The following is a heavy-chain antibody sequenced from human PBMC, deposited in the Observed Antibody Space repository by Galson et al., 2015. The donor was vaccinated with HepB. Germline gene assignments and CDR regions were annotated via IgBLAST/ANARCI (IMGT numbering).Heavy chain of an antibody. J-gene: IGHJ4*02. CDR3: ARPGGSGWSWYFDY. CDR2: ISAYNGNT. Sequence: SVKVSCKASGYTFTSYGISWVRQAPGQGLEWMGWISAYNGNTNYAQKFQGRVTITADESTSTAYMELSSLRSEDTAVYYCARPGGSGWSWYFDYWGQGTLVTVSS. D-gene: IGHD6-19*01. CDR1: GYTFTSYG. V-gene: IGHV1-18*04.